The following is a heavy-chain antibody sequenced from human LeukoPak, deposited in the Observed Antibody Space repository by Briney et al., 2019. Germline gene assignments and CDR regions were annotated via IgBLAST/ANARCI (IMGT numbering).Heavy chain of an antibody. CDR3: ARDLVDFWSGYSYFDY. J-gene: IGHJ4*02. D-gene: IGHD3-3*01. V-gene: IGHV3-7*01. CDR1: GFTFSSYW. Sequence: PGGSLRLSCAASGFTFSSYWMSWVRQAPGKGLEWVANIKQDGSEKYYVDSVKGRFTISRDNAKNSLYLQMNSLRAEDTAVYYCARDLVDFWSGYSYFDYWGQGTLVTVSS. CDR2: IKQDGSEK.